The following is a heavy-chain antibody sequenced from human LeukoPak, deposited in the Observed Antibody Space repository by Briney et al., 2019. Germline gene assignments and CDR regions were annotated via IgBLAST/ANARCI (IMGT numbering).Heavy chain of an antibody. V-gene: IGHV3-21*01. J-gene: IGHJ6*02. CDR3: ARGVRPPEYYYYYYGMDV. CDR1: GFTFSTYS. Sequence: GGSLRLSCGASGFTFSTYSMNWVRQAPRKGLEWVSCISSSSSHIYYADSVKGRFTISRDNAKNSLYLQMNSLRAEDTAVYYCARGVRPPEYYYYYYGMDVWGQGTTVTVSS. CDR2: ISSSSSHI. D-gene: IGHD2-2*01.